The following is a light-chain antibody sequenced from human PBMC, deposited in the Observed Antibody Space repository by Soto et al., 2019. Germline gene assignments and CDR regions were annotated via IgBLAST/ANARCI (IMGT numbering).Light chain of an antibody. CDR1: QSVSSSY. V-gene: IGKV3-20*01. Sequence: EIVLTQSPGTLSLSPGERATLSCRASQSVSSSYLAWYQQKPGQAPRILIYGASSRATGIADRFSGSGSETDFTITISRLEPEDFAVYYCQQYGSSPFFFGGGTKGEIK. CDR2: GAS. J-gene: IGKJ4*01. CDR3: QQYGSSPFF.